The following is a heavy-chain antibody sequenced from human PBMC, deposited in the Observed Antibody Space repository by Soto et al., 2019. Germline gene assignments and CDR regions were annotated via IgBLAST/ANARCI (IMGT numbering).Heavy chain of an antibody. Sequence: QVQLVQSGAELKKPGSSVKVSCKASGGTFSSSPSIWARQAPGQGLEWMGGIIPIFGTANYAQKFQGRVTITADESTSTAYMELNSLRSEDTAVYYCERDQLRVVIRGWFDPWGQGTLVTVSS. CDR2: IIPIFGTA. CDR1: GGTFSSSP. CDR3: ERDQLRVVIRGWFDP. V-gene: IGHV1-69*01. J-gene: IGHJ5*02. D-gene: IGHD3-3*01.